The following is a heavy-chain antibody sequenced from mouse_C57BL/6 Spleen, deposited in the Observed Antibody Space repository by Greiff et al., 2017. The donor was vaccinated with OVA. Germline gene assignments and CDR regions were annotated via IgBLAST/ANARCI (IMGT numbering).Heavy chain of an antibody. CDR1: GFTFSDYY. J-gene: IGHJ4*01. D-gene: IGHD2-4*01. CDR2: ISNGGGST. CDR3: ARRYYDYLYAMDY. Sequence: EVHLVESGGGLVQPGGSLKLSCAASGFTFSDYYMYWVRQTPEKRLEWVAYISNGGGSTYYPDTVKGRFTISRDNAKNTLYLQMSRLKSEDTAMYYCARRYYDYLYAMDYWGQGTSVTVSS. V-gene: IGHV5-12*01.